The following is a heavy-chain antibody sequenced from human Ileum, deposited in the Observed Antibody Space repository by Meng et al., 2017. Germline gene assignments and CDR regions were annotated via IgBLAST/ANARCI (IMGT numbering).Heavy chain of an antibody. Sequence: QVHIVQSGNEGKNVGASVKVSCTASGYTFRNYPLHWVRQAPVQRPEWMGWINSGNGNIKISQKFQGRITITSDTSATAYMELSSLRSEDTAVYFCARENDNWNYFDYWGQGSLVTVSS. CDR2: INSGNGNI. V-gene: IGHV1-3*01. J-gene: IGHJ4*02. D-gene: IGHD1-1*01. CDR3: ARENDNWNYFDY. CDR1: GYTFRNYP.